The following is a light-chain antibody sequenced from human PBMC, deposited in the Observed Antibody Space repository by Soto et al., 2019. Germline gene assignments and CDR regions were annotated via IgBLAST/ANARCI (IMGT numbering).Light chain of an antibody. V-gene: IGLV2-14*01. Sequence: QSALTQPASVSGSPGQSITISCTGTSSDVGGYNYVSWYQQHPGKAPKLMIYDVSNRPSGVSNRFSGSKSGNTASLTISVLQAEDEADSYCSSYTSSSTVVVFGGGTKLTVL. CDR1: SSDVGGYNY. CDR2: DVS. J-gene: IGLJ2*01. CDR3: SSYTSSSTVVV.